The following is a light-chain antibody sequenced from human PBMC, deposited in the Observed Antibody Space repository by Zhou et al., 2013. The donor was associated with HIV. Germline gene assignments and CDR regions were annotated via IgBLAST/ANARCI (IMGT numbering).Light chain of an antibody. CDR3: QQYGSSHLT. CDR2: AAS. Sequence: EIVLTQSPGTLSLSPGERATLSCRASQSVGSTYLAWYQQKPGQAPRVLIYAASTRATGIPDRFSGSGSGTDFTLTISRLEPEDFAVYYCQQYGSSHLTFGGGTKVEIK. V-gene: IGKV3-20*01. CDR1: QSVGSTY. J-gene: IGKJ4*01.